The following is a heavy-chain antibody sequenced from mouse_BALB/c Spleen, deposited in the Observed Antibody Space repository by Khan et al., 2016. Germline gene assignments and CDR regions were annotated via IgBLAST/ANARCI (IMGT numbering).Heavy chain of an antibody. CDR2: IYPGDGDT. V-gene: IGHV1-87*01. CDR3: ARRGDYSLYYAMDY. CDR1: GYTFTSYW. D-gene: IGHD1-1*01. Sequence: QVQLQQSGAELARPGASVKLSCKASGYTFTSYWMQWVKQRPGQGLEWIGAIYPGDGDTRYTQKFKGKATLTADKSSSTAYMQLSSLASEDSAAYYCARRGDYSLYYAMDYWGQGTSVTVSS. J-gene: IGHJ4*01.